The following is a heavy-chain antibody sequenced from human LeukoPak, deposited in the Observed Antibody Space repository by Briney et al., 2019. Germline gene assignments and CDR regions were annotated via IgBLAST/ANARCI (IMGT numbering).Heavy chain of an antibody. CDR3: ARGSWEYSSDTFDAFDI. CDR2: ISAYNGNT. V-gene: IGHV1-18*01. Sequence: ASVKVSCKASGYTFTSYGISWVRQAPGQGLEWMGWISAYNGNTNYAQKFQGRVTMTRNTSISTAYMELSSLRSEDTAVYYCARGSWEYSSDTFDAFDIWGQGTMVTVSS. CDR1: GYTFTSYG. J-gene: IGHJ3*02. D-gene: IGHD6-13*01.